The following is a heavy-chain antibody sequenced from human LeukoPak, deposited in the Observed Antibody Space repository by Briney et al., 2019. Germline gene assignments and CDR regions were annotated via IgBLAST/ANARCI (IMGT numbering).Heavy chain of an antibody. CDR2: IKQDGSEK. J-gene: IGHJ1*01. CDR3: AREYSSTWYWGLAEYFQH. Sequence: GGSLRLSCVASGFAFSDDSMNWVRQPPGKGLEWVANIKQDGSEKYYVDSVKGRFTISRDNAKNSLYLQMNSLRAEDTAVYYCAREYSSTWYWGLAEYFQHWGQGTQVTVSS. V-gene: IGHV3-7*01. D-gene: IGHD6-13*01. CDR1: GFAFSDDS.